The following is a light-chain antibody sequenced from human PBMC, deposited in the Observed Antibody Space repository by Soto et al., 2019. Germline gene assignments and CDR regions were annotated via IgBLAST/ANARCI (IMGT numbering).Light chain of an antibody. J-gene: IGKJ4*01. Sequence: DIVMTQSPDSLAVSLGERATINCKSSQSVLYSSNNKNYLAWYQQKPGQPPKLLIYWASTRESGVPDRFSGSGSGTDFTLTISSLQAEDVAVYYCQQYYSTPRLTFGGGTKVDI. CDR1: QSVLYSSNNKNY. V-gene: IGKV4-1*01. CDR2: WAS. CDR3: QQYYSTPRLT.